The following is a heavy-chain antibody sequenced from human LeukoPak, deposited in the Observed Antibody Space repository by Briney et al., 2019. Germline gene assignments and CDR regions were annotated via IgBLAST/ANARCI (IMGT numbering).Heavy chain of an antibody. CDR1: GFTFSSYA. Sequence: GGSLRLSCAASGFTFSSYAMHWVRQAPGKGLEWVAAISYDGSNKYYADSVKGRFTISRDNSKNTLYLQMNSLRAEDTAVYYCARERIMITFGDDAFDIWGQGTMVTVSS. D-gene: IGHD3-16*01. CDR2: ISYDGSNK. J-gene: IGHJ3*02. V-gene: IGHV3-30*04. CDR3: ARERIMITFGDDAFDI.